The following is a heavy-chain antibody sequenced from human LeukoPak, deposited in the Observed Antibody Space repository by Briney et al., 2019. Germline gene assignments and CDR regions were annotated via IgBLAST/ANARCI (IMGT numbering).Heavy chain of an antibody. CDR1: GFTFSDYG. D-gene: IGHD3-3*01. Sequence: GGSLRLSCAASGFTFSDYGMHWVRQAPGKGLEWVAVISYDGSNKYYADSVKGRFTISRDNSKNTLYLQMNSLRAEDTAVYYCARDEVLRFLEWSYYFDYWGQGTLVTVSS. CDR2: ISYDGSNK. J-gene: IGHJ4*02. V-gene: IGHV3-30*03. CDR3: ARDEVLRFLEWSYYFDY.